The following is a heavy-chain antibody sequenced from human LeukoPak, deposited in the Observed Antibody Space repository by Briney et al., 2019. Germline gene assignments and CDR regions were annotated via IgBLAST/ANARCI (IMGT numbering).Heavy chain of an antibody. CDR1: GYSFTNYW. CDR2: IYPRDSDT. J-gene: IGHJ3*02. CDR3: ASRKDITMVRGVHDAFDI. V-gene: IGHV5-51*01. Sequence: GESLKISCKGSGYSFTNYWIGWVRQMPGKGLEWMGIIYPRDSDTRYSPSFQGQVTISADKSISTAYLQWSSLKASDTAMYYCASRKDITMVRGVHDAFDIWGQGTMVTVSS. D-gene: IGHD3-10*01.